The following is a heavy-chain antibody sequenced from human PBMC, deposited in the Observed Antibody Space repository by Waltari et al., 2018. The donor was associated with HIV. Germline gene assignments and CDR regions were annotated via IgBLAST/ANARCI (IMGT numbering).Heavy chain of an antibody. D-gene: IGHD2-2*01. CDR1: GFIVANYW. CDR2: IKQDGSEK. J-gene: IGHJ4*02. CDR3: ATSRTFDY. Sequence: EVLLVVAGGGLFEPGGSLLRSCTASGFIVANYWMSWVRQAAGKGLEWVANIKQDGSEKYYVDYVKGRFTISRDNAKNSLYLQMNSLRAEDTAMYYCATSRTFDYWGQGTLVTVSS. V-gene: IGHV3-7*01.